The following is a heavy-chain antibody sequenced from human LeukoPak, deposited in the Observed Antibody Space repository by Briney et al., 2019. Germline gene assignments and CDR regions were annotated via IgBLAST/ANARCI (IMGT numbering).Heavy chain of an antibody. J-gene: IGHJ6*02. V-gene: IGHV3-23*01. CDR1: GLTFGSHD. CDR3: VKGPLMIGVVDV. Sequence: PGGSLRLSCVVSGLTFGSHDMTWVRQAPGKGLEWVSSISGSGDNTPTADSVKGRFIISRDNSKNTVYLQMNNLTAEDTAIYYCVKGPLMIGVVDVRGQGTTVIVSS. CDR2: ISGSGDNT. D-gene: IGHD3-22*01.